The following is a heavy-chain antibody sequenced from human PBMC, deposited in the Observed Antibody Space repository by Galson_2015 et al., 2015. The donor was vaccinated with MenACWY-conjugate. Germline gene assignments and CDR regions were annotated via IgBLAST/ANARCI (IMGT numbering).Heavy chain of an antibody. D-gene: IGHD3-16*01. CDR1: GYSFTNYW. V-gene: IGHV5-51*01. CDR3: ARAPVMVTFGGVADAFDI. J-gene: IGHJ3*02. Sequence: QSGAEVKKPGESLKISCKGSGYSFTNYWIGWVRQMPGRGLEWMGIIYPGDSDTRYSPSFQGQVTISADKSINTAYVQWSSLKASDSAMYYCARAPVMVTFGGVADAFDIWGLGTMVTVSS. CDR2: IYPGDSDT.